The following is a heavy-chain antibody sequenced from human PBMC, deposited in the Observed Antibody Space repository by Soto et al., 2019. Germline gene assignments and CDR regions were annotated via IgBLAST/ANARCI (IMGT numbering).Heavy chain of an antibody. D-gene: IGHD3-22*01. Sequence: SVKVSCKASGFTFTSSAVQWVRQARGQRLEWIGWIVVGSGNTNYAQKFQERVTITRDMSTSTAYIELSSLRSEDTAVYYCAADKNYYDSSGYQDYYYGMDVWGQGTTLTVSS. CDR3: AADKNYYDSSGYQDYYYGMDV. J-gene: IGHJ6*02. CDR2: IVVGSGNT. CDR1: GFTFTSSA. V-gene: IGHV1-58*01.